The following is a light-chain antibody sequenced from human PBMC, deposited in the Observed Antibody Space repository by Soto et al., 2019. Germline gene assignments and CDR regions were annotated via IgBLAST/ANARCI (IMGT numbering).Light chain of an antibody. V-gene: IGKV3-20*01. CDR2: GAS. Sequence: EIVFTQSPGTLSFSPGERATLSCRASQSVTKSLAWYQQKPGQAPRLLIYGASSRATGIPDRFSGSGSGTDFTLTISRLEPEDFAVYYCQQYGGSPRTFGQGTKVDIK. CDR1: QSVTKS. CDR3: QQYGGSPRT. J-gene: IGKJ1*01.